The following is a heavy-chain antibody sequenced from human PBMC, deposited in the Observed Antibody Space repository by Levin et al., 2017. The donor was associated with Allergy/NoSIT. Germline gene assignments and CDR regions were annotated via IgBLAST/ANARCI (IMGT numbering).Heavy chain of an antibody. V-gene: IGHV3-23*01. J-gene: IGHJ4*02. D-gene: IGHD2-2*01. CDR2: ISASGDNT. Sequence: GESLKISCAASGFTFSNYAMSWVRQAPGKGLDWVSDISASGDNTNYADSVKGRFTISRDNSKNTLYLQMNSLRAEDTAVYYCAKEWVVPATISHWGQGTLVTVSS. CDR3: AKEWVVPATISH. CDR1: GFTFSNYA.